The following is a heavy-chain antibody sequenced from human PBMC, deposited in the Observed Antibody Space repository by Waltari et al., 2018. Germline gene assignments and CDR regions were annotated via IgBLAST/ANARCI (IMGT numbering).Heavy chain of an antibody. CDR2: IKHDGSWR. Sequence: EVQLVESGGGLVQPGGSLRLSCVGPGFTFPSFWMGWVRQSPGKGGEGVANIKHDGSWRNYVESLKCRFTISRDNAKKSLDLQMDSLRVEDTAVYYCAKYDDIETDKYYIDYWGQGTLVTVSS. D-gene: IGHD3-9*01. CDR1: GFTFPSFW. V-gene: IGHV3-7*01. CDR3: AKYDDIETDKYYIDY. J-gene: IGHJ4*02.